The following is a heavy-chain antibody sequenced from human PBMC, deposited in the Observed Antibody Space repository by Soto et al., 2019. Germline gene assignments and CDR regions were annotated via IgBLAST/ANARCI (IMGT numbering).Heavy chain of an antibody. CDR2: IYGDNDK. Sequence: QITLKESGPSPVKPTQTLTVTCTFSGFSLSNSGVGVAWIRQPPGKALEWLALIYGDNDKRYSPSLKTRLTITKNTSKNQVGLTTTSMDPVDTATYYCAHCTLHDYGDYDPGTSHVFDSSGQGTLVTVSS. CDR3: AHCTLHDYGDYDPGTSHVFDS. D-gene: IGHD4-17*01. CDR1: GFSLSNSGVG. V-gene: IGHV2-5*02. J-gene: IGHJ4*02.